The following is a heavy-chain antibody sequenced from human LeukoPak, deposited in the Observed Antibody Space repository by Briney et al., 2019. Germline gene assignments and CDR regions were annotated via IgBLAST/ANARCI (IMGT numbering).Heavy chain of an antibody. D-gene: IGHD6-13*01. CDR1: GFIFGNYA. Sequence: GGSLRLSCAASGFIFGNYAMSWVRQAPGKGLEWVSGISASGGNPYYADSVKGRFTISRDNSENTLNLQMNSLRAEDTAVYYCAKARAGDITAAFNYWGQGTLVTVSS. CDR2: ISASGGNP. V-gene: IGHV3-23*01. J-gene: IGHJ4*02. CDR3: AKARAGDITAAFNY.